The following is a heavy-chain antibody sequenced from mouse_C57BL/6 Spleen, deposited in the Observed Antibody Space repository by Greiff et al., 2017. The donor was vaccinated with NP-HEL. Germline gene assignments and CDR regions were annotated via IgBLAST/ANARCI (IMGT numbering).Heavy chain of an antibody. V-gene: IGHV1-72*01. CDR1: GYTFTSYW. CDR2: IDPNSGGT. CDR3: ARWITGVYYYAMDY. J-gene: IGHJ4*01. Sequence: QVQLQQSGAELVKPGASVKLSCKASGYTFTSYWMHWVKQRPGRGLEWIGRIDPNSGGTKYNEKFKSKATLTVDKPSSTAYMQLSSLTSEDSAVYDCARWITGVYYYAMDYWGQGTSVTVSS. D-gene: IGHD2-4*01.